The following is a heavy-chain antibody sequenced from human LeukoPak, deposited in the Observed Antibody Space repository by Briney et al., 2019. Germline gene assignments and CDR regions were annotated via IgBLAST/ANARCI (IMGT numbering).Heavy chain of an antibody. Sequence: SETLSLTCTVSGDSISSNTNYWGWIRQPPGKGLEWIGTIHYSGSTYYNPSLKSRVTISVDTSKNQFSLKLSSETAADTVVYYWARHERFLGYYYMDVWGKGPTVTVSS. CDR2: IHYSGST. D-gene: IGHD3-3*01. J-gene: IGHJ6*03. CDR1: GDSISSNTNY. CDR3: ARHERFLGYYYMDV. V-gene: IGHV4-39*01.